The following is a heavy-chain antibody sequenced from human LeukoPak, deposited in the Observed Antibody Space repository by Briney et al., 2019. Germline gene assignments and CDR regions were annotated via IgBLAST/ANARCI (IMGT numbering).Heavy chain of an antibody. D-gene: IGHD3-16*02. CDR2: ISAYNGNT. CDR1: GYTFTSYG. J-gene: IGHJ4*02. CDR3: ARDLGYDYVWGSSRPSYDY. V-gene: IGHV1-18*01. Sequence: GASVKVSCKASGYTFTSYGISWVRQAPGQGLEWMGWISAYNGNTNYAQKLQGRVTMTTDTSTSTAYMELRSLRSDDTAVYYCARDLGYDYVWGSSRPSYDYWGQGTLVTVSS.